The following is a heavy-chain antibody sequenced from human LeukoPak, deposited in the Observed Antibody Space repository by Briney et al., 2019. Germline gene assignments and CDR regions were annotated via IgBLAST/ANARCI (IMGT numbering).Heavy chain of an antibody. CDR3: ARGNYDSSDYEYFQY. J-gene: IGHJ1*01. Sequence: ASVKVSCKASCYTFTGYYMHWVRQAPGQGLEWMGWFNPDSGGTNYAQNLQGRVTMTRDTSLSTDYVELRSLRSDGTAVYYCARGNYDSSDYEYFQYWGQGTLVTVSS. D-gene: IGHD3-22*01. CDR2: FNPDSGGT. CDR1: CYTFTGYY. V-gene: IGHV1-2*02.